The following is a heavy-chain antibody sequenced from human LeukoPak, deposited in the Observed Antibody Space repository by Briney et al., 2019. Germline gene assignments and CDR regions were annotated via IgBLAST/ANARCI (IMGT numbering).Heavy chain of an antibody. Sequence: ASVKVSCKTSGYPFTTWEINWVRQAAGQGLEWMGWVHPNSGNTAYAQKFQGRVTMTRDTSISTAYMELSGLRFDDTAVYFCARGPRNELWGQGTLVTVSS. CDR3: ARGPRNEL. V-gene: IGHV1-8*01. J-gene: IGHJ4*02. D-gene: IGHD1-1*01. CDR1: GYPFTTWE. CDR2: VHPNSGNT.